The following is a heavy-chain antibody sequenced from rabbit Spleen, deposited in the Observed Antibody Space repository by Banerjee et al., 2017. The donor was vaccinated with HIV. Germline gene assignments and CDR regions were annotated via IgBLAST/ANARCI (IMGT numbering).Heavy chain of an antibody. CDR3: ARDTGSSFSTYGMDL. V-gene: IGHV1S40*01. CDR2: IDAGSSAFT. Sequence: QSLEESGGDLVKPGASLTLTCTDSGGSFSISSYMCWFRQAPGKGLEWIACIDAGSSAFTYFATWAKGRFTISKTSSTTVTLQMTSLTAADTATYFCARDTGSSFSTYGMDLWGPGTLVTVS. D-gene: IGHD8-1*01. J-gene: IGHJ6*01. CDR1: GGSFSISSY.